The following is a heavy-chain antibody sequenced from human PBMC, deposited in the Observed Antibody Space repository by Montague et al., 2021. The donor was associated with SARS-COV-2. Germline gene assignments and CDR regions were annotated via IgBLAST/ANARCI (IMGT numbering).Heavy chain of an antibody. D-gene: IGHD2-15*01. CDR3: ATFTWVADDFEL. Sequence: RTDYNPSLKSRVTISVDTSNNQFSLSLTSVTAADTALYYCATFTWVADDFELWGPGTSVTVSS. V-gene: IGHV4-59*01. CDR2: RT. J-gene: IGHJ3*01.